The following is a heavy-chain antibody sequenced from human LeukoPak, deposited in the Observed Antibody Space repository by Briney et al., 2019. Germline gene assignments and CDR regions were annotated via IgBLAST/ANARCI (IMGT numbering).Heavy chain of an antibody. V-gene: IGHV1-2*02. CDR2: INPNSGGT. Sequence: ASVKVSCKASGYTFTGYYMHWVRQAPGQGLEWMGWINPNSGGTNYAQKFQGRVTMTRDTSISTAYMELSRLRSDDTAVYYCAGGEEIVVVPAAREYYFDYWGQGTLVTVSS. CDR1: GYTFTGYY. D-gene: IGHD2-2*01. CDR3: AGGEEIVVVPAAREYYFDY. J-gene: IGHJ4*02.